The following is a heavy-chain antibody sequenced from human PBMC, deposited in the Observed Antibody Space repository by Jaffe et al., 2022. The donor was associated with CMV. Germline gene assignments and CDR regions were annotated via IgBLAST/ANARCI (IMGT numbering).Heavy chain of an antibody. CDR2: IDPSDSYT. D-gene: IGHD3-3*01. CDR1: GYSFTSYW. V-gene: IGHV5-10-1*03. CDR3: ARQGCDFWSGAECYYYMDV. J-gene: IGHJ6*03. Sequence: EVQLVQSGAEVKKPGESLRISCKGSGYSFTSYWISWVRQMPGKGLEWMGRIDPSDSYTNYSPSFQGHVTISADKSISTAYLQWSSLKASDTAMYYCARQGCDFWSGAECYYYMDVWGKGTTVTVSS.